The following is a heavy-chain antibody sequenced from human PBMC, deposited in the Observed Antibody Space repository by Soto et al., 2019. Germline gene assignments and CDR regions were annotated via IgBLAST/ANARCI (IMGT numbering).Heavy chain of an antibody. CDR1: GFTFSNYA. CDR3: ARGSNGYHFDY. V-gene: IGHV3-64*01. CDR2: ISSNGGST. J-gene: IGHJ4*02. Sequence: EVQLVESGGGLVQPGGSLRLSCAASGFTFSNYAMHWVRQAPGKGLEYVSVISSNGGSTYYGNSVKGRFSISRDNSKNTLYLQMGRLRAEDMAVYYCARGSNGYHFDYWGQGTLVTVSS. D-gene: IGHD5-12*01.